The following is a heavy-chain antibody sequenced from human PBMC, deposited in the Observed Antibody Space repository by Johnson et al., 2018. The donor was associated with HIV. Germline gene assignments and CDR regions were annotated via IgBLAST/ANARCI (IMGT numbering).Heavy chain of an antibody. CDR2: ISYDGSNK. CDR3: AKDQYCSGGVCYSGAFDI. D-gene: IGHD2-8*02. CDR1: GFTFSSYG. J-gene: IGHJ3*02. Sequence: QVQLVESGGGVVQPGRSLRLSCAASGFTFSSYGMHWVRQAPGKGLEWVAVISYDGSNKYYADSVKGRFTISRDNSKNTLYLQMNSLRAEDTAVYYCAKDQYCSGGVCYSGAFDIWGQGTMVTVSS. V-gene: IGHV3-30*18.